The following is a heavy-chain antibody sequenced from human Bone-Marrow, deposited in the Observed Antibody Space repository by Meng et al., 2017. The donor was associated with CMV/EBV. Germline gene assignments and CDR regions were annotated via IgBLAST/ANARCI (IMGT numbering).Heavy chain of an antibody. CDR2: ISSSSSYI. CDR3: ARDQAAAGH. V-gene: IGHV3-21*01. D-gene: IGHD6-13*01. CDR1: GFTFSSYW. Sequence: GESLKISCAASGFTFSSYWMHWVRQAPGKGLEWVSSISSSSSYINYADSVKGRFTISRDSAKNSVYLQMNSLKVEDTAVYYCARDQAAAGHWGQETLVTVSS. J-gene: IGHJ4*02.